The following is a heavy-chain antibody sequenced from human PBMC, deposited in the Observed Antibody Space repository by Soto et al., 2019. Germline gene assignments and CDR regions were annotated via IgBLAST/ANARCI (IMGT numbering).Heavy chain of an antibody. J-gene: IGHJ6*02. Sequence: ASVKVSCKASGYTFTSYGISWVRQAPGQGLEWMGWISAYNGNTNYAQKLQGRVTMTTDTSTSTAYMELRSLRSDDTAVYYCARDLLSCSSTSCSHTVYYGMDVWGQGTTVTVSS. V-gene: IGHV1-18*04. D-gene: IGHD2-2*01. CDR1: GYTFTSYG. CDR2: ISAYNGNT. CDR3: ARDLLSCSSTSCSHTVYYGMDV.